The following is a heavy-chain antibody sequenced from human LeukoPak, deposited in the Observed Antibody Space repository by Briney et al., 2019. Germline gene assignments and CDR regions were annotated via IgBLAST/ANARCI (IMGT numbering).Heavy chain of an antibody. CDR1: GFTFSSSG. V-gene: IGHV3-30*02. D-gene: IGHD6-13*01. CDR3: AKHRVAAGAIDY. J-gene: IGHJ4*02. Sequence: GGSLRLSCAASGFTFSSSGMHWVGKAQGKGLGGVAFIRYDGTEKYYTDSVKGRFTISRDNSKNTLYLQMNSLRPEDTAVYYCAKHRVAAGAIDYWGQGTLVTVSS. CDR2: IRYDGTEK.